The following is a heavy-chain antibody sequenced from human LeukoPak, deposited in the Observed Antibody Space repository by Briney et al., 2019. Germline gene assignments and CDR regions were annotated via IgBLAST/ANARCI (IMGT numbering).Heavy chain of an antibody. CDR2: IYPGDSDT. D-gene: IGHD6-6*01. Sequence: GESLKISCKRSGYSFMSHWIAWVRQLPGKGLEWMGIIYPGDSDTRYSPSFQGQVTIPADKSINTAYIQWSSLKASDAAMYYCARRPLFSSSSGLDYWGQGTLVTVSS. V-gene: IGHV5-51*01. CDR1: GYSFMSHW. J-gene: IGHJ4*02. CDR3: ARRPLFSSSSGLDY.